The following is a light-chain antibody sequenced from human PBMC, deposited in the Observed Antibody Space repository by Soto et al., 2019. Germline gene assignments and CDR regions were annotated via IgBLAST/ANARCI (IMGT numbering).Light chain of an antibody. Sequence: QSALTQPPSASGSPGQSVTISCTGTSSDIGDYNYVSWYQQHPGKAPTLMIYEVSKRPSGVPDRFSGSKSGNTASLTVSGLQAEDEADYYCSSYAGSLYVFVTGTKLTVL. J-gene: IGLJ1*01. CDR1: SSDIGDYNY. CDR2: EVS. CDR3: SSYAGSLYV. V-gene: IGLV2-8*01.